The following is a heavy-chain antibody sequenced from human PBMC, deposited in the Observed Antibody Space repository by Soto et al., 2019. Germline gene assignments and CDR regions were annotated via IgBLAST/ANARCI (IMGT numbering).Heavy chain of an antibody. D-gene: IGHD3-22*01. CDR3: ARLDDSSGYPDY. Sequence: GESQSISCKGSGYSFAGYWIGWVRQMPGKGLEWMGIIYPGDSDTRYSPSFQGQVTISADKSISTAYLQWSSLKASDTVMYYCARLDDSSGYPDYWGQGTLVTSPQ. CDR2: IYPGDSDT. J-gene: IGHJ4*02. CDR1: GYSFAGYW. V-gene: IGHV5-51*01.